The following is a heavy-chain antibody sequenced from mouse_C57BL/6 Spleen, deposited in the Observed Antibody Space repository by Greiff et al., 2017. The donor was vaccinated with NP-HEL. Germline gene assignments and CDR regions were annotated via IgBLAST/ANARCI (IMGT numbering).Heavy chain of an antibody. CDR3: AREGYTTVPMDY. CDR2: ISSGGSYT. CDR1: GFTFSSYG. J-gene: IGHJ4*01. D-gene: IGHD1-1*01. Sequence: EVKLMESGGDLVKPGGSLKLSCAASGFTFSSYGMSWVRQTPDKRLEWVATISSGGSYTYYPDSVKGRFTISRDNAKNTLYLQMSSLKSEDTAMYYCAREGYTTVPMDYWGQGTSVTVSS. V-gene: IGHV5-6*01.